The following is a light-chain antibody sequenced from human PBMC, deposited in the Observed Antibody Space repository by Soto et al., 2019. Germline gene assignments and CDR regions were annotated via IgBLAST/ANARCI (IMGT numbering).Light chain of an antibody. CDR3: SSYTISNTLV. CDR2: DVG. V-gene: IGLV2-14*01. CDR1: SSDVGGYNY. J-gene: IGLJ1*01. Sequence: QSVLTQPASVSGSPGQSITISCTGTSSDVGGYNYVSWYQQYPGKAPKLMIYDVGNRPSGVSNRFSGSKSGNTASLTISGLQAEDEADYYCSSYTISNTLVFGSGTKLTVL.